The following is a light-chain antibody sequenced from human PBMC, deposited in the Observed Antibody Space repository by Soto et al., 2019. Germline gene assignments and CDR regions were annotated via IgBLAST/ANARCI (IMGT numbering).Light chain of an antibody. Sequence: QSALTQPASVSGSPGQSITISCTGTSSDVGGYDYVSWYQLHPGKAPKLMIYEVNKRPSGVPDRFSGSKSGNTASLTVSGLQAEDEADYYCSSYVGSSNVFGTGTKLTVL. CDR1: SSDVGGYDY. J-gene: IGLJ1*01. V-gene: IGLV2-8*01. CDR3: SSYVGSSNV. CDR2: EVN.